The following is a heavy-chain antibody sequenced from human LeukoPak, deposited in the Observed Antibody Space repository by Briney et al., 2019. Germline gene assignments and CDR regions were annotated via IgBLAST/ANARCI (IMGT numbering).Heavy chain of an antibody. V-gene: IGHV4-30-2*01. CDR3: ARGFRLRGYAFDI. CDR1: GGSISSGGYS. CDR2: IYHSGST. J-gene: IGHJ3*02. Sequence: SETLSLTCAVSGGSISSGGYSRSWIRQPPGKGLERIGYIYHSGSTYYNPSLKSRVTISVDRSKYQFSLKLSSVTAADTAVYYCARGFRLRGYAFDIWGQGTMVTVSS. D-gene: IGHD5-12*01.